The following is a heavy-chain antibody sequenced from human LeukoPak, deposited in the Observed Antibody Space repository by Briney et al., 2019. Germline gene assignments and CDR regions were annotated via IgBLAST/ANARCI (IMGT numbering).Heavy chain of an antibody. Sequence: SETLSLTCAVYGGSFSGYYWSWIRQPPGKGLEWIGEISHSGSTNYNPSLKSRVTISVDTSKNQFSLKLSSVTAADTAVYYCAGGKMPTSFDYWGQGTLVTVSS. D-gene: IGHD5-24*01. CDR1: GGSFSGYY. CDR3: AGGKMPTSFDY. V-gene: IGHV4-34*01. J-gene: IGHJ4*02. CDR2: ISHSGST.